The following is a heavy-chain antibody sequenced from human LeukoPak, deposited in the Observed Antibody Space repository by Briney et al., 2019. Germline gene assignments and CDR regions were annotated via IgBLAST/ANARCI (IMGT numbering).Heavy chain of an antibody. J-gene: IGHJ4*02. Sequence: GRSLRLSCAASGFTLSNSGMHWVRQAPGKGLEWVAVIWSDGSNKDYADSVRGRFSISRDNSKNTLYLQMNSLRAEDTAVYFCARDPGNSPFDYWGQGTLVTVSS. D-gene: IGHD1-1*01. CDR2: IWSDGSNK. CDR3: ARDPGNSPFDY. V-gene: IGHV3-33*01. CDR1: GFTLSNSG.